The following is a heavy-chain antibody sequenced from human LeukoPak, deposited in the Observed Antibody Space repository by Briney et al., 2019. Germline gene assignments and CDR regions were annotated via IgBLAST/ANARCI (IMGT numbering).Heavy chain of an antibody. V-gene: IGHV1-18*01. D-gene: IGHD2-2*01. Sequence: ASVKVSCKASGYTFTSYGISWVLQAPGQGLEWMGWISAYNGNTNYAQKLQGRVTMTTDTSTSTASMELRSLRSDDTAVYYCARDQGIVVVPAATIDYWGQGTLVTVSS. CDR1: GYTFTSYG. CDR2: ISAYNGNT. CDR3: ARDQGIVVVPAATIDY. J-gene: IGHJ4*02.